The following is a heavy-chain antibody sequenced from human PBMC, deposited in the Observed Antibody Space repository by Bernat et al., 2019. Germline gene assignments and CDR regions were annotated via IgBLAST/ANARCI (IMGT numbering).Heavy chain of an antibody. Sequence: QLQLQESGPGLVKPSETLSLTCTVSGGSISSSSYYWGWIRQPPGKGLEWIGSIYYSGSTYYNPSLKSRVTISVDTSKNQFSLKLSAVTAADTAVYYCASIIRGGNYLSAFDIWGQGTMVTVSS. CDR1: GGSISSSSYY. V-gene: IGHV4-39*07. D-gene: IGHD1-26*01. CDR2: IYYSGST. CDR3: ASIIRGGNYLSAFDI. J-gene: IGHJ3*02.